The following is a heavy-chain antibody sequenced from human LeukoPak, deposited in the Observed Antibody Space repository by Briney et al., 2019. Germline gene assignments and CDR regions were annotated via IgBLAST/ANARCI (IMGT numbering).Heavy chain of an antibody. D-gene: IGHD4-17*01. V-gene: IGHV3-23*01. CDR2: ISGSGRST. CDR1: GFTFSSYA. CDR3: AKPYGDYEYYFDY. J-gene: IGHJ4*02. Sequence: GGSLRLSCAASGFTFSSYAMSWVRQAPGKGLEWVSAISGSGRSTYYADSVKGRFTISRDNSKNTLYLQMNSLRAEDTAVYYCAKPYGDYEYYFDYWGQGTLVTVSS.